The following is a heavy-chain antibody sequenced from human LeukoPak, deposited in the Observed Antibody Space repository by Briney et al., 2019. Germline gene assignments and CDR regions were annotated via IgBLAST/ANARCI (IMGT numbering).Heavy chain of an antibody. CDR1: GYTFTSNY. V-gene: IGHV1-8*01. CDR3: ARVQWLAPQYYFDY. CDR2: MNPNSGNT. Sequence: ASVKVSCKASGYTFTSNYMHWVRQAPGQGLEWMGWMNPNSGNTGYAQKFQGRVTMTRNTSISTAYMELSSLRSEDTAVYYCARVQWLAPQYYFDYWGQGTLVTVSS. J-gene: IGHJ4*02. D-gene: IGHD6-19*01.